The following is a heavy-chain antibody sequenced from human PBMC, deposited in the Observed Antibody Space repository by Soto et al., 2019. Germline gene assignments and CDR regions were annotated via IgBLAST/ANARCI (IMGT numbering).Heavy chain of an antibody. J-gene: IGHJ6*02. Sequence: QVQLVQSGAEVKKPGSSVKVSCKASGVTFSSYAISWVRQAPGQGLEWVGGIIPIFGTANYAQKFQGRVTITADESTSTAYMELSSLRSEDTAVYYCARGTLIQLWLRGGYYYYGMDLWGQGTTVTGSS. D-gene: IGHD5-18*01. CDR3: ARGTLIQLWLRGGYYYYGMDL. CDR1: GVTFSSYA. CDR2: IIPIFGTA. V-gene: IGHV1-69*12.